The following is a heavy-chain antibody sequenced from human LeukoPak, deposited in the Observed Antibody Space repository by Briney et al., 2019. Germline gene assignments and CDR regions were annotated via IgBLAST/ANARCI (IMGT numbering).Heavy chain of an antibody. D-gene: IGHD2-2*01. CDR2: INAGNGNT. V-gene: IGHV1-3*01. J-gene: IGHJ6*04. CDR3: ARVVVPAAMDYYYGMDV. CDR1: GYTFTSYA. Sequence: ASVKVSCKASGYTFTSYAMHWVRQAPGQRHEWMGWINAGNGNTKYSQKFQGRVTITRDTSASTAYMELSSLRSEDTAVYYCARVVVPAAMDYYYGMDVWGKGTTVTVSS.